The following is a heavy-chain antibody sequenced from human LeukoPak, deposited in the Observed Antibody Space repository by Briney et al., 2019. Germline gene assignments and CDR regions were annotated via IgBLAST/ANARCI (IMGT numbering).Heavy chain of an antibody. CDR1: GFTVSSNY. J-gene: IGHJ4*02. V-gene: IGHV3-53*01. CDR3: ASARGSNYGSLGD. Sequence: GGSLRLSCAASGFTVSSNYMSWVRQAPGKGLEWVSVIYSGGSTFYADSVKGRFSISRDNSKNALYLQMSSLRAEDAAVYCCASARGSNYGSLGDWGQGPLVTVSS. D-gene: IGHD5-18*01. CDR2: IYSGGST.